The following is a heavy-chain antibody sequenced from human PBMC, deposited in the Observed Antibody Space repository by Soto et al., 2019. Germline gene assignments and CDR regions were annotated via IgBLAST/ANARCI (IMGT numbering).Heavy chain of an antibody. CDR1: CGSISSYY. D-gene: IGHD1-26*01. CDR2: IYYSGST. J-gene: IGHJ4*03. V-gene: IGHV4-59*01. Sequence: SETLSLTCTVSCGSISSYYWSWIRQPPGKGLEWIGYIYYSGSTNYNPSLKSRVTISVDTSKNQFSLKLSSVTAADTAVYYCARGGVGATFDYWGQGTTVTVSS. CDR3: ARGGVGATFDY.